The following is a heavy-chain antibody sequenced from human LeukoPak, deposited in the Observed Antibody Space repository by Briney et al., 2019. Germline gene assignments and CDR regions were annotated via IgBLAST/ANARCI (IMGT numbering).Heavy chain of an antibody. Sequence: SETLSLTCTVSGGSISSYYWSWIRQPPGKGLEWIGYIYYSGSTNYNPSPKSRVTISVDTSKNQFSLKLSSVTAADTAVYYCARTSYYYDSSGYYYWFDPWGQGTLVTVSS. CDR2: IYYSGST. CDR3: ARTSYYYDSSGYYYWFDP. J-gene: IGHJ5*02. CDR1: GGSISSYY. V-gene: IGHV4-59*13. D-gene: IGHD3-22*01.